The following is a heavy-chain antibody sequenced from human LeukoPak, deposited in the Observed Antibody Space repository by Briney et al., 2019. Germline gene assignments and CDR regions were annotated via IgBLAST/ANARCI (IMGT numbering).Heavy chain of an antibody. CDR3: ARDGKTYYDFWSGYYSYYYYMDV. D-gene: IGHD3-3*01. J-gene: IGHJ6*03. CDR1: GFTFSSYA. V-gene: IGHV3-30*04. CDR2: ISYDGSNK. Sequence: GGSLRLSCAASGFTFSSYAMHWVRQAPGKGLEWVAVISYDGSNKYYADSVKGRFTISRDNSKNTLYLQMNSLRAEDTAVYYCARDGKTYYDFWSGYYSYYYYMDVWGKGTTVTVSS.